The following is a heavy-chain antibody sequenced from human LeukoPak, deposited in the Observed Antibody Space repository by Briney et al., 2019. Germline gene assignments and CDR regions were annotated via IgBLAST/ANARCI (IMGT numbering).Heavy chain of an antibody. CDR3: TYLRTPYYNDKWLDP. J-gene: IGHJ5*02. CDR2: FSSGSRPI. Sequence: EGSLRVSCVASGFTFRTFSMKRMGQAQGKVLPRLSYFSSGSRPIYYADSVKGRFTISRDDAQNLVYLQMNSLRAEDTAVYYCTYLRTPYYNDKWLDPWGQGALVTVSS. D-gene: IGHD3/OR15-3a*01. CDR1: GFTFRTFS. V-gene: IGHV3-48*04.